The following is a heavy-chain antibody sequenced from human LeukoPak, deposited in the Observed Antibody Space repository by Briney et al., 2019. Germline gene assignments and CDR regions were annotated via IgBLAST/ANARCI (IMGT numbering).Heavy chain of an antibody. CDR3: ARGAWQQLVKWFDP. D-gene: IGHD6-13*01. Sequence: PSETLSLTCAVYGGSFSGYYWSWIRQPPGKGLEWIGEINHSGSTNYNPSLKSRVTISVDTSKNQFSLKLSSVTAADTAVYYCARGAWQQLVKWFDPWGQGTLVTVSS. CDR1: GGSFSGYY. CDR2: INHSGST. V-gene: IGHV4-34*01. J-gene: IGHJ5*02.